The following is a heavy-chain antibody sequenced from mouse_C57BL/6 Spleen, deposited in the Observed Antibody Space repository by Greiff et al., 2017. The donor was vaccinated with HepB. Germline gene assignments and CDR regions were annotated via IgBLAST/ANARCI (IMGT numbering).Heavy chain of an antibody. D-gene: IGHD2-5*01. J-gene: IGHJ3*01. CDR2: IHPNSGST. CDR1: GYTFTSYW. Sequence: QVQLQQPGAELVKPGASVKLSCKASGYTFTSYWMHWVKQRPGQGLEWIGMIHPNSGSTNYNEKFKSKATLTVDKSSSTAYMQLSSLTSEDSAVYYCAREAPYYSNYEAWFAYWGQGTLVTVSA. CDR3: AREAPYYSNYEAWFAY. V-gene: IGHV1-64*01.